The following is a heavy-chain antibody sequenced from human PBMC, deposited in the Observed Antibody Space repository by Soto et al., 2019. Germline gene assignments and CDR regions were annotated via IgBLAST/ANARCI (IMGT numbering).Heavy chain of an antibody. J-gene: IGHJ6*02. Sequence: GGSLRLSCAASGFTFSSHGMHWVRQAPGKGLEWVAVISYDGSNKYYADSVKGRFTISRDNSKNTLYLQMNSLRAEDTAVYYCAKGYSSSWAYYYYYGMDVWGQGTTVTVSS. CDR3: AKGYSSSWAYYYYYGMDV. CDR1: GFTFSSHG. CDR2: ISYDGSNK. D-gene: IGHD6-13*01. V-gene: IGHV3-30*18.